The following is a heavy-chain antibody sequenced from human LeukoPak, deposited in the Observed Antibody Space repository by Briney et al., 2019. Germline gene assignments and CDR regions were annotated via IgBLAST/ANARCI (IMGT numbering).Heavy chain of an antibody. CDR2: IYTSGST. CDR3: ARGGGSGKTGPIGY. J-gene: IGHJ4*02. D-gene: IGHD3-10*01. CDR1: GGSISSGSYY. V-gene: IGHV4-61*02. Sequence: PSQTLSLTCTVSGGSISSGSYYWSWIRQPAGKGLEWIGRIYTSGSTNYNPSLKSRVTMSVDTSKNQFSLKLSSATAADTAVYYCARGGGSGKTGPIGYWGQGTLVTVSS.